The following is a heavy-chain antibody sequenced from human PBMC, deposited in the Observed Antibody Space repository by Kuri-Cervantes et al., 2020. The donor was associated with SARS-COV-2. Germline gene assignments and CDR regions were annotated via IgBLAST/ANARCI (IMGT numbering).Heavy chain of an antibody. D-gene: IGHD3-3*01. CDR1: GGSLRGFC. J-gene: IGHJ6*02. Sequence: QALSHTCAVHGGSLRGFCRTLNPQPPGKGLEWGGEINHSGSTNYNPSLKSRVTISVDTSKNQFSLKLSSVTAADTAVYYCARGTSGRDDFWRGYYVGYYYYYGMDVWGQGTTVTVSS. CDR2: INHSGST. CDR3: ARGTSGRDDFWRGYYVGYYYYYGMDV. V-gene: IGHV4-34*01.